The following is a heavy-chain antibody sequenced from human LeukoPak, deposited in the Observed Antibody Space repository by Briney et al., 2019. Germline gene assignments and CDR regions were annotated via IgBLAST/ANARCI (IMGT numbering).Heavy chain of an antibody. D-gene: IGHD3-22*01. CDR1: GGXISSSNYY. Sequence: SETLSLACTVSGGXISSSNYYWGWIRQSPGKGLEWSGNVHYSESTYYNPSLKSRVTISVDTSKNQFSLNLSSVTAADTAVYFCARVTMIVVVITTVAFDIWGQGTVVTVSS. J-gene: IGHJ3*02. CDR2: VHYSEST. CDR3: ARVTMIVVVITTVAFDI. V-gene: IGHV4-39*01.